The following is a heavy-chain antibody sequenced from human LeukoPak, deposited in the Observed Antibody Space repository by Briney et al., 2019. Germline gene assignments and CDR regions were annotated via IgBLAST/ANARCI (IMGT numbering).Heavy chain of an antibody. CDR3: ARRKITIFGVVTQYYFDY. CDR2: IIPIFGTA. D-gene: IGHD3-3*01. Sequence: SVKVSCKASGGTFSSYAISWVRQAPGQGLEWMGGIIPIFGTANYAQKFQGRVTITTDESTSTAYMELSSLRSEDTAVYYCARRKITIFGVVTQYYFDYWGQGTLVTVSS. CDR1: GGTFSSYA. J-gene: IGHJ4*02. V-gene: IGHV1-69*05.